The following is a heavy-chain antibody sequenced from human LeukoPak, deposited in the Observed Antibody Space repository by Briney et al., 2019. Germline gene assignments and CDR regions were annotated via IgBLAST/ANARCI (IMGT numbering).Heavy chain of an antibody. CDR2: IKQDGSEK. D-gene: IGHD6-13*01. CDR1: GFTFSSYG. J-gene: IGHJ6*02. V-gene: IGHV3-7*01. Sequence: GGSLRLSCAASGFTFSSYGMSWVRQAPGKGLEWVANIKQDGSEKYYVDSVKGRFTISRDNAKNSLYLQMNSLRAEDTAVYYCARERYVVSSSYYYYYGMDVWGQGTTVTVSS. CDR3: ARERYVVSSSYYYYYGMDV.